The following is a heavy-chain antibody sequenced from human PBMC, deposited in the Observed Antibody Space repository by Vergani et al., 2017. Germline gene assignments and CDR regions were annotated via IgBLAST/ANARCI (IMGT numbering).Heavy chain of an antibody. V-gene: IGHV3-23*01. D-gene: IGHD2-2*02. CDR1: GITFSSYA. CDR3: AKVYCSSTTCYRNWFDP. CDR2: ISGSGGST. J-gene: IGHJ5*02. Sequence: EVQLLESGGGLVLPGGSLRLSCAASGITFSSYAMSWVRQAPGKGLEWVSTISGSGGSTYYADSVKGRFTISRDNSKNTLYLQMNSLRAEDTAVYYCAKVYCSSTTCYRNWFDPWGQGTLVTVSS.